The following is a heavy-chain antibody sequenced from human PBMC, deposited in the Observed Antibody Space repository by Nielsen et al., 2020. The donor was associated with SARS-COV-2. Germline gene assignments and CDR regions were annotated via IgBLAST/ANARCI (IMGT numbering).Heavy chain of an antibody. Sequence: WVRQAPGQGLEWMGGIIPTFGTANYAQKFQGRVTITADKSTSTAYMELSSLRSEDTAVYYCARDDVIVVVPAVPGDYYYYGMDVWGQGTTVTVSS. CDR3: ARDDVIVVVPAVPGDYYYYGMDV. V-gene: IGHV1-69*06. J-gene: IGHJ6*02. CDR2: IIPTFGTA. D-gene: IGHD2-2*01.